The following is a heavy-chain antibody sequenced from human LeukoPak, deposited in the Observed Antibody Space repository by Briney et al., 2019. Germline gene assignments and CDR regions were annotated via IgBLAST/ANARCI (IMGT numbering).Heavy chain of an antibody. CDR3: ARQISDYYYYYIDV. CDR2: IYYGGTT. Sequence: SETLSLTCTVSGGSITSSSYYWGWIRQPPGTGLEWIGNIYYGGTTYYNSSLKSRVTISEDTSKNRFSLILSSVTAADTAVYYCARQISDYYYYYIDVWGKGTTVIVSS. V-gene: IGHV4-39*01. J-gene: IGHJ6*03. CDR1: GGSITSSSYY.